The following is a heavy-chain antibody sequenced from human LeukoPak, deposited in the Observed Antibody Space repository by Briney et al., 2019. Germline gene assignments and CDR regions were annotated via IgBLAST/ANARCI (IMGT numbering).Heavy chain of an antibody. J-gene: IGHJ4*02. D-gene: IGHD2-2*01. CDR1: GFTFSSYG. V-gene: IGHV3-30*02. Sequence: GSLRLSCAASGFTFSSYGMHWVRQAPGKGLEWVAFIRYDGSNKYYADSVKGRFTISRDNSKNTLYLQMNSLRAEDTAVYYCAKGGQGVVPAPTHGFYFDYWGQGTLVTVSS. CDR2: IRYDGSNK. CDR3: AKGGQGVVPAPTHGFYFDY.